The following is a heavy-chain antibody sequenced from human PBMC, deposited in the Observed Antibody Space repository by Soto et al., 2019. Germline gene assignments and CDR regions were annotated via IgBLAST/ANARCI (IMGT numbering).Heavy chain of an antibody. D-gene: IGHD4-17*01. J-gene: IGHJ4*02. CDR2: MNPNSGNT. V-gene: IGHV1-8*01. CDR3: ARWDYGDYARFDY. Sequence: QVQLVQSGAEVKKSGASVKVSCKASGYTFTSHDINWVRQATGQGLEWMGWMNPNSGNTGYAQKFQGRVTMTSNTSISTAYMELSSLRSDDTAVYYCARWDYGDYARFDYWGQGTLVTVSS. CDR1: GYTFTSHD.